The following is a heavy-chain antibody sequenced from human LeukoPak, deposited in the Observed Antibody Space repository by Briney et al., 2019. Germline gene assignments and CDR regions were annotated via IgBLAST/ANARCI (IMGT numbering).Heavy chain of an antibody. Sequence: GGSLRLPCTASGFTFSSYWMHWVRQAPGKGLVWVSRINTDGSSTSYADSVKGRFTISRDNAKNTLYLQMNSLRAEDTAVYYCARDETLSITIFEYFDLWGRGTLVTVSS. J-gene: IGHJ2*01. CDR1: GFTFSSYW. CDR2: INTDGSST. D-gene: IGHD3-3*01. CDR3: ARDETLSITIFEYFDL. V-gene: IGHV3-74*01.